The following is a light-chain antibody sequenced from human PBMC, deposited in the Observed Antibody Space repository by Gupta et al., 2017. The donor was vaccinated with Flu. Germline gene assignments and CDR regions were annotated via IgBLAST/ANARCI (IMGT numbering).Light chain of an antibody. J-gene: IGKJ1*01. Sequence: PDTQSASLGDRVTITCRASQSVSSWLAWFQKKPGKAPKPLIYKASRLKRGVPSRFSGSGSGTEFTLTINSLQADDSATYYCQQNGIFPWTFGEGTKVEIK. CDR3: QQNGIFPWT. CDR1: QSVSSW. V-gene: IGKV1-5*03. CDR2: KAS.